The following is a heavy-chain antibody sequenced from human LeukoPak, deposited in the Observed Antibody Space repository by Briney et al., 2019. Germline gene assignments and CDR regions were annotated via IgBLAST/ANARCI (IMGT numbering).Heavy chain of an antibody. CDR2: MNPNSGNT. V-gene: IGHV1-8*03. J-gene: IGHJ4*02. CDR3: AKDRADRNWGYPLDY. Sequence: ASVKVSCKASGYTFTIYDSNWVRQATGQGLEWMGWMNPNSGNTGYAQKFQGRVTITRNTSISTAYMELSSLRSEDTAVYYCAKDRADRNWGYPLDYWGQGTLVTVSS. D-gene: IGHD7-27*01. CDR1: GYTFTIYD.